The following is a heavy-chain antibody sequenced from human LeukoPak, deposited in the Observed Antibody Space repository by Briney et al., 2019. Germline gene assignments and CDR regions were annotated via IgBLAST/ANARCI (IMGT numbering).Heavy chain of an antibody. CDR1: GGTFSSYA. V-gene: IGHV1-69*13. D-gene: IGHD2-2*01. J-gene: IGHJ6*02. CDR3: ARDQGIVVVPAARDYYYYGMDV. Sequence: SVKVSCKASGGTFSSYAVSWVRQAPGQGLEWMGGIIPIFGTANYAQKFQGRVTITADESTSTAYMELSSLRSEDTAVYYCARDQGIVVVPAARDYYYYGMDVWGQGTTVTVSS. CDR2: IIPIFGTA.